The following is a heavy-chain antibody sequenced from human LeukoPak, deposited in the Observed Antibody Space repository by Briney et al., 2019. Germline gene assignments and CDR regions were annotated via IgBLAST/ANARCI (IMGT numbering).Heavy chain of an antibody. J-gene: IGHJ6*03. D-gene: IGHD2-8*02. CDR2: ISGSGGST. CDR1: GFTFSSYA. Sequence: PGGSLRLSCAASGFTFSSYAMSWVRQAPGKGLEWVSAISGSGGSTYYADSVKGRFTISRDNSKNTLYLQMNSLRAEDTAVYYCAKGGNYCTGGVCYYYYMDAWGKGTTVTVSS. CDR3: AKGGNYCTGGVCYYYYMDA. V-gene: IGHV3-23*01.